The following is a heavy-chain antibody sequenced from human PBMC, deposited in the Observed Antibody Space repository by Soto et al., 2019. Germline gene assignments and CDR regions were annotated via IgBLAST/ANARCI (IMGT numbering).Heavy chain of an antibody. Sequence: SETRYVRWSVAGGFMSTGDRTRGRQPPGKGLEWIGYIHYSGSTNYNPSLKSRVTISVDTSKNQFSLKLTSVTAADTAVYFCARDIWVGGDYYYYDMDVWGQGTTVS. CDR1: GGFMSTGD. J-gene: IGHJ6*01. V-gene: IGHV4-59*01. CDR2: IHYSGST. CDR3: ARDIWVGGDYYYYDMDV. D-gene: IGHD3-16*01.